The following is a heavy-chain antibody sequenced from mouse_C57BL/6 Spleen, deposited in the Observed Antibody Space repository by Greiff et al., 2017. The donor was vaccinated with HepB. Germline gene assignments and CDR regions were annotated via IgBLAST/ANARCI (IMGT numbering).Heavy chain of an antibody. CDR2: IRLKSDNYAT. J-gene: IGHJ3*01. Sequence: EVMLVESGGGLVQPGGSMKLSCVASGFTFSNYWMNWVRQSPEKGLEWVAQIRLKSDNYATHYAVSVKGRFTISRDESKSSVYLQMKNLRAEDTGIDYCTETAFAYWGQGTLVTVSA. D-gene: IGHD3-1*01. CDR3: TETAFAY. V-gene: IGHV6-3*01. CDR1: GFTFSNYW.